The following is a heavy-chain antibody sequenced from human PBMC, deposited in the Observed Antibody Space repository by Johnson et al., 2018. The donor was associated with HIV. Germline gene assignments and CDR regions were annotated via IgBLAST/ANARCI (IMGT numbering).Heavy chain of an antibody. J-gene: IGHJ3*02. CDR2: ISYDGSNK. D-gene: IGHD3-16*01. CDR1: AFTFSSYA. V-gene: IGHV3-30-3*01. Sequence: QVQLVESGGGMVQPGGSLRLSCAASAFTFSSYAMHWVRQAPGKGLEWVALISYDGSNKYYADSVKGRFTISRDNSKNTLYLQMNSLRAEETAVFYCGRGALGDWVDAFDIWGQGTMVTVSS. CDR3: GRGALGDWVDAFDI.